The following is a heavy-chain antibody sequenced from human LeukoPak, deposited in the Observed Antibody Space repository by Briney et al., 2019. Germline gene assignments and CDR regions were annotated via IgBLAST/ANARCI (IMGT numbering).Heavy chain of an antibody. D-gene: IGHD3-22*01. V-gene: IGHV4-34*01. CDR2: INHSGST. CDR1: GGSFSGYY. J-gene: IGHJ4*02. CDR3: ARLYYYDSSGYYLPLYYFDY. Sequence: SETLSLTCAVYGGSFSGYYWSWIRQPPGKGLEWIGEINHSGSTNYNPSLKSRVTISVDTSKNQFSLKLSSVTAADTAVYYCARLYYYDSSGYYLPLYYFDYWGQGTLVTVSS.